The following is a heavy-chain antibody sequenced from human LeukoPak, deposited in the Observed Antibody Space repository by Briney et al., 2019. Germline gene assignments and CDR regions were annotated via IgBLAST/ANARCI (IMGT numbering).Heavy chain of an antibody. CDR2: IRSKGNNYAT. CDR1: GFTFSGSA. V-gene: IGHV3-73*01. D-gene: IGHD4-23*01. CDR3: TRLVVIPDYDYFGMDV. J-gene: IGHJ6*02. Sequence: GGSLKLSCAASGFTFSGSAMYWVRQASGKGREWVGRIRSKGNNYATEYAASVKGRFTISRDDSKNTAFLQMNSLKTEDTAVYYCTRLVVIPDYDYFGMDVWGRGTTVTVSS.